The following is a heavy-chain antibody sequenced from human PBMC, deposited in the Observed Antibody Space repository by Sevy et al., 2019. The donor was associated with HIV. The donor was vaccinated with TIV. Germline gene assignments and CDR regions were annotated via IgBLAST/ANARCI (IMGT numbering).Heavy chain of an antibody. D-gene: IGHD5-12*01. Sequence: GGSLRLSCAASGFTFNSYWMSWVRQAPGKGLEWVANIKQDGSEKYYVDSVKGRFTISRDNSQNSLFLQMNTLSAEDTAVYYCAREGSPYETYYYYYGVDVWGQGTTVTVSS. CDR3: AREGSPYETYYYYYGVDV. J-gene: IGHJ6*02. CDR2: IKQDGSEK. V-gene: IGHV3-7*01. CDR1: GFTFNSYW.